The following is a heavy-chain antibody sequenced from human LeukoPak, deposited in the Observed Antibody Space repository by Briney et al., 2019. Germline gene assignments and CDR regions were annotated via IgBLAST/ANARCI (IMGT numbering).Heavy chain of an antibody. CDR3: ARGRSVKWGYYGSGNWFDP. D-gene: IGHD3-10*01. V-gene: IGHV4-34*01. CDR1: GGPFSGYY. CDR2: INHSGST. J-gene: IGHJ5*02. Sequence: SETLSLTCAVYGGPFSGYYWSWIRQPPGKGLEWIGEINHSGSTNYNPSLKSRVTISVDTSKNQFSLKLSSVTAADTAVYYCARGRSVKWGYYGSGNWFDPWGQGTLVTVSS.